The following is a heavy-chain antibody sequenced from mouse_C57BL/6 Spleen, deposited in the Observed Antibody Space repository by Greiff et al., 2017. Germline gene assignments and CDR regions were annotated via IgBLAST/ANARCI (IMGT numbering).Heavy chain of an antibody. CDR1: GFTFNTYA. CDR2: IRSKSSNYAT. V-gene: IGHV10-3*01. J-gene: IGHJ4*01. D-gene: IGHD1-1*01. CDR3: VRGEAYYYGSSHYAMDY. Sequence: EVQLQQSGGGLVQPKGSLKLSCAASGFTFNTYAMHWVRQAPGKGLEWVARIRSKSSNYATYYADSVKDRFTISRDDSQSMLYLQMNNLKTEDTAMYYCVRGEAYYYGSSHYAMDYWGQGTSVTVSS.